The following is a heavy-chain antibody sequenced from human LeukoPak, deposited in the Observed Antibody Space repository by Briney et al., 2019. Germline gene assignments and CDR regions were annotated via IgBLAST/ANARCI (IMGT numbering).Heavy chain of an antibody. J-gene: IGHJ5*02. Sequence: GASVKVSCKASGYTFTGYYMHWVRQAPGQGLEWMGWINPNSGGTNYAQKFQGRVTMTRDTSISTAYMELSRLRSDDTAVYYCARIMGYSYEKIDTNWFDPWGQGTLVTVSS. CDR2: INPNSGGT. CDR1: GYTFTGYY. V-gene: IGHV1-2*02. CDR3: ARIMGYSYEKIDTNWFDP. D-gene: IGHD5-18*01.